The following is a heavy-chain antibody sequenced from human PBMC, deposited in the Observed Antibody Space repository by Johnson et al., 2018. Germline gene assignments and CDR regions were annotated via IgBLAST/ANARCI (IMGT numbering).Heavy chain of an antibody. CDR1: GFTFTNAW. D-gene: IGHD1-1*01. J-gene: IGHJ6*02. CDR2: VRSKREGGTT. V-gene: IGHV3-15*01. CDR3: TTSSRYRHYGMDG. Sequence: VQPVQSGGGLVKPGGSXRLSCEASGFTFTNAWMSWVRQAPGKGLEWLGRVRSKREGGTTEYAAPVKGRISVSRDDSKKTLFLQLQRLKIEDSGVYYCTTSSRYRHYGMDGWGQGTTVTVSS.